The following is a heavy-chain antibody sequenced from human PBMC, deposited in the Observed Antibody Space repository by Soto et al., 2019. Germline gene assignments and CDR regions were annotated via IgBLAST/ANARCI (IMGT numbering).Heavy chain of an antibody. CDR2: ISAYNGNT. CDR1: GYTFTSYG. J-gene: IGHJ4*02. V-gene: IGHV1-18*01. D-gene: IGHD2-15*01. Sequence: GASVKVSCKASGYTFTSYGISWVRQAPGQGLEWMGWISAYNGNTNYAQKLQGRVTMTTDTSTSTAYMELRSLRSDDTAVYYCARADVVVVAARNGYWGQGTLVTVSS. CDR3: ARADVVVVAARNGY.